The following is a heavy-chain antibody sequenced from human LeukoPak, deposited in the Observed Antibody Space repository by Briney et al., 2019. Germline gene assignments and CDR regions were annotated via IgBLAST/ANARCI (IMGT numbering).Heavy chain of an antibody. V-gene: IGHV4-59*08. CDR2: IYYSGST. J-gene: IGHJ5*02. CDR3: ARHYMVRGVGGWFDP. D-gene: IGHD3-10*01. CDR1: GGSISSYY. Sequence: PSETLSLTCTVSGGSISSYYWSWIRQPPGKGLEWIGYIYYSGSTNYNPSLKSRVTISVDTSKNQFSLKLSSVTAADTAVYYCARHYMVRGVGGWFDPWGQGTLVTVSS.